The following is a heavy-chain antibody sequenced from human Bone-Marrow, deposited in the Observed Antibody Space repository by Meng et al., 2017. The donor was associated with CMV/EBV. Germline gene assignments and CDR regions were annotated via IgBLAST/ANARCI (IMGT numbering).Heavy chain of an antibody. CDR3: ATGQGRYFWSGYWDV. Sequence: GSLRLSCTVAGGSISSSSYYWGWIRQPPGKGLEWIGSIYYSGSNYYNPYLKSRVTISVDKSKNQFSLKLSSVTAADTAAYYCATGQGRYFWSGYWDVWGQGTTVTVSS. J-gene: IGHJ6*02. V-gene: IGHV4-39*07. CDR1: GGSISSSSYY. CDR2: IYYSGSN. D-gene: IGHD3-3*01.